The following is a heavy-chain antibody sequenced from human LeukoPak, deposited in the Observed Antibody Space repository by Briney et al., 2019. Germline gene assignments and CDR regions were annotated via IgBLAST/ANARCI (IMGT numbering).Heavy chain of an antibody. CDR1: GFTFSGYA. CDR3: ATDREGDPSAYYLV. J-gene: IGHJ4*02. Sequence: GGSLRLSCAASGFTFSGYAMSWVREAPGKGREWVSTISDNGGRTYYADSVKGRFTISRDNSKNTLFLQMNSLRAEDSAVYYCATDREGDPSAYYLVGGQGTLITVSS. CDR2: ISDNGGRT. D-gene: IGHD3-22*01. V-gene: IGHV3-23*01.